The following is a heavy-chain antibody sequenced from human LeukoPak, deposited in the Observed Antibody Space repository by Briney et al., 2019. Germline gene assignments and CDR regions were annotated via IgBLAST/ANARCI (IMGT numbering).Heavy chain of an antibody. CDR2: INPNSGGT. D-gene: IGHD3-10*01. CDR3: ATQDVLLWFEELLYWRPSGAEYFQH. J-gene: IGHJ1*01. CDR1: GYTFTGYY. V-gene: IGHV1-2*06. Sequence: GASVKVSCKASGYTFTGYYMHWVRQAPGQGLEWMGRINPNSGGTNYAQKFQGRVTMTRDTSISTAYMELSRLRSDDTAVYYCATQDVLLWFEELLYWRPSGAEYFQHWGQGTLVTVSS.